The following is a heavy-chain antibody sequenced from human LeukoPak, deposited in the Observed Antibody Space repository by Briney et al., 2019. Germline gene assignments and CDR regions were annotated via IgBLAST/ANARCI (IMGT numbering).Heavy chain of an antibody. Sequence: SQTLSLTCAISGDSVSSNRAAWNWIRQSPSRGLEWLGRTYYRSKWYNDYAVSVKSRITINPDTSKNQFSLKLSSVTAADTAVYYCARGRILGYCSSTSCPRSQRYGMDVWGQGTTVTVSS. CDR3: ARGRILGYCSSTSCPRSQRYGMDV. V-gene: IGHV6-1*01. D-gene: IGHD2-2*01. J-gene: IGHJ6*02. CDR1: GDSVSSNRAA. CDR2: TYYRSKWYN.